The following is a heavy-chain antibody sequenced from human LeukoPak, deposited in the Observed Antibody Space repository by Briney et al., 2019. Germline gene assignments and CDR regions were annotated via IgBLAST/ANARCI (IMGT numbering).Heavy chain of an antibody. J-gene: IGHJ3*02. CDR1: GYTFTSYG. CDR2: ISAYNGNT. D-gene: IGHD3-22*01. Sequence: ASVKVSCKASGYTFTSYGISWVRQAPGQGLEWMAWISAYNGNTNYAQKLQGRVTMTTDTSTSTAYMELRSLRSDDTAVYYCARDVGYDSSGDDAFDIWGQGTMVTVSS. CDR3: ARDVGYDSSGDDAFDI. V-gene: IGHV1-18*01.